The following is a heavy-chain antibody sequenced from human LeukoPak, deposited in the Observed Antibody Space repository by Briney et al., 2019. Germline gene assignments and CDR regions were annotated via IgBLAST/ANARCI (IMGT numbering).Heavy chain of an antibody. CDR3: AKGNDFWSTS. J-gene: IGHJ4*02. V-gene: IGHV3-23*01. D-gene: IGHD3-3*01. CDR1: GFPFRSYA. Sequence: PGGSLRLSCAASGFPFRSYAMSGVRQAPGKGLEWVSAISGSGGSTYYADSVKGRFTISRDNSKNTLYLQMNSLRAEDTAVYYCAKGNDFWSTSWGQGTLVTVSS. CDR2: ISGSGGST.